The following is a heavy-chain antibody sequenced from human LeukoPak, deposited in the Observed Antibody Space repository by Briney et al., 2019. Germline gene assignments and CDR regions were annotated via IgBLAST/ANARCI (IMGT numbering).Heavy chain of an antibody. J-gene: IGHJ4*02. CDR2: INPNSGGT. V-gene: IGHV1-2*02. Sequence: GASVTVSCKASGYTLTIFDINWVRQAPGQGLEWMGWINPNSGGTNYAQKFQGRVTMTRDTSISTAYMELSRLRSDDTAVYYCARTPYSYGYKAPYYFDYWGQGTLVTVSS. CDR3: ARTPYSYGYKAPYYFDY. D-gene: IGHD5-18*01. CDR1: GYTLTIFD.